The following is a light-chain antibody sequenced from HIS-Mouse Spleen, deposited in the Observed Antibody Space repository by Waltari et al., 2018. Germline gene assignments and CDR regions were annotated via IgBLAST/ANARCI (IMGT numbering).Light chain of an antibody. V-gene: IGLV2-14*03. CDR1: SSAVGVYTL. Sequence: QSALTQPPSGSGSPGQSIPISCPGTSSAVGVYTLSPWYQQHPGKAPKLMIYDVSNRPSGVSNRFSGSKSGNTASLTISGLQAEDEADYYCSSYTSSSTLVFGGGTKLTVL. J-gene: IGLJ2*01. CDR2: DVS. CDR3: SSYTSSSTLV.